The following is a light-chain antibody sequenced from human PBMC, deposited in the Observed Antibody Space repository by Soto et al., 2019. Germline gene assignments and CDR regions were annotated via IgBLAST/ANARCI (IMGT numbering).Light chain of an antibody. V-gene: IGLV1-51*01. CDR2: DNY. CDR3: GTWDSNLNNGVV. J-gene: IGLJ2*01. Sequence: QSVLTQPPSVSAAPGQRVTIFCSGSSSTIGNNYVSWYQQLPGTAPILLIYDNYYRPPGIPDRFSGSKSGTSATLVITGVQTGDEADYYCGTWDSNLNNGVVFGGGTKLTVL. CDR1: SSTIGNNY.